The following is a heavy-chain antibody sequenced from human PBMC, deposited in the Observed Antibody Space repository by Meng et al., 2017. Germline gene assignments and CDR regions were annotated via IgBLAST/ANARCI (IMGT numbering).Heavy chain of an antibody. Sequence: GPLVQSGVEVKKPGASVKVSCKPSGYLFTSYDINWIRQAPGQGLEWMGWVNPINGKTGYAQKFQGRLTMTRDTSIRTAYMELSSLKSEDTAIYYCARGGDYSSWDYWGQGTLVTVSS. D-gene: IGHD4-11*01. V-gene: IGHV1-8*01. J-gene: IGHJ4*02. CDR1: GYLFTSYD. CDR2: VNPINGKT. CDR3: ARGGDYSSWDY.